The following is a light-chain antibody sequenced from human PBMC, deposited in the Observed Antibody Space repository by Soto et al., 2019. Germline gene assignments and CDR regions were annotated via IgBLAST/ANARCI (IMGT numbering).Light chain of an antibody. Sequence: DIVLTQSPGTLSLSPGERATLSCRASQSFSSYLAWYQQKPGQAPRLLIYGASSRATGIPDRFSGSGAGTDFPLIISRLAPEDFAVYYCQQYGSSSRTFGQGTKVEIK. CDR3: QQYGSSSRT. J-gene: IGKJ1*01. CDR2: GAS. CDR1: QSFSSY. V-gene: IGKV3-20*01.